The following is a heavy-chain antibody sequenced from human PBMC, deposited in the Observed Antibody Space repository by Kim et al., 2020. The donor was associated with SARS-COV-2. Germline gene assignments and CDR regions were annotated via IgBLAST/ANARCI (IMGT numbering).Heavy chain of an antibody. Sequence: SETLSLTCTVSGGSISSYYWSWIRQPPGKGLEWIGYIYYSGSTNYNPSLKSRVTISVDTSKNQFSLKLSSVTAADTAVYYCATGYNYYFDYWGQGTLVTVSS. CDR3: ATGYNYYFDY. V-gene: IGHV4-59*01. J-gene: IGHJ4*02. CDR2: IYYSGST. CDR1: GGSISSYY. D-gene: IGHD1-1*01.